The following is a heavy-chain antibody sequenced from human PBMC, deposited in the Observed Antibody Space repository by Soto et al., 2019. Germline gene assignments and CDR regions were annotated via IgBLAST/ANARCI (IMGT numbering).Heavy chain of an antibody. CDR2: ISGSGGST. V-gene: IGHV3-23*01. CDR1: GFTFSSYA. CDR3: AKWAGFSSIAARQGSCY. D-gene: IGHD6-6*01. J-gene: IGHJ4*02. Sequence: GGSLRLSCAASGFTFSSYAMSWVRQAPGKGLEWVSAISGSGGSTYYADSVKGRFTISRDNSKNTLYLQMNSLRAEDTAVYYCAKWAGFSSIAARQGSCYWGQGTLVTVSS.